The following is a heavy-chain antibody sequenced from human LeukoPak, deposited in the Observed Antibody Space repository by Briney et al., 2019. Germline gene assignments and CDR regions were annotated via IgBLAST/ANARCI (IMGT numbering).Heavy chain of an antibody. V-gene: IGHV1-18*01. CDR3: ATVLGVSSIAARGSAFDI. CDR1: GYTFTSYG. D-gene: IGHD6-6*01. CDR2: ISAYNGNT. J-gene: IGHJ3*02. Sequence: ASVKVSCKASGYTFTSYGISWVRQAPGQGLEWMGWISAYNGNTNYAQKLQGRVTMTTDTSTSTAYMELRSLRSDDTAVYYCATVLGVSSIAARGSAFDIWGQGTMVTVSS.